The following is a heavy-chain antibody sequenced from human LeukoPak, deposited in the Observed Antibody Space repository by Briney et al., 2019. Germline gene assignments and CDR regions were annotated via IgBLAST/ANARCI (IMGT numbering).Heavy chain of an antibody. CDR3: ARADTTVVTPNVDY. CDR2: INPNSGGT. V-gene: IGHV1-2*02. J-gene: IGHJ4*02. CDR1: GYTFTVYY. Sequence: ASVRVSSKASGYTFTVYYMHWVRQAPGQGLEWMGWINPNSGGTNYAQKFQGRVTITRNTSISTAYMELSSLRSEDTAVYYCARADTTVVTPNVDYWGQGTLVTVSS. D-gene: IGHD4-23*01.